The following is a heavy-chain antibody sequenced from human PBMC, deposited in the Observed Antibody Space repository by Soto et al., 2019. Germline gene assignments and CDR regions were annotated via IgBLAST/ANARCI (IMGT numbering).Heavy chain of an antibody. J-gene: IGHJ4*02. CDR3: AKDTSTFTTAAPRYV. CDR2: ISGSGGST. Sequence: GGSLRLSCAASGFTFSSYGMHWVRQAPGKGLEWVSAISGSGGSTYYADSVKGRFTISRDNSKNTLYLQMNSLRAEDTAVYYCAKDTSTFTTAAPRYVGGQGTLVTVSS. V-gene: IGHV3-23*01. CDR1: GFTFSSYG. D-gene: IGHD3-22*01.